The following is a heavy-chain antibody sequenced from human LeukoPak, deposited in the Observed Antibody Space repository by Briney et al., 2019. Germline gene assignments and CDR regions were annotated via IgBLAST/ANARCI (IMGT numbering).Heavy chain of an antibody. V-gene: IGHV3-48*03. CDR3: ARPIAAPLSFDGMDV. CDR1: GFTFSSYE. Sequence: GGSLRFSCAASGFTFSSYEMNWVRQGQGKGLEWVSYISSSGNTIYFADSVKGRFTISRDNAKNSLYLQMNSLRAEDTAVYYCARPIAAPLSFDGMDVWGQGTTVTVSS. D-gene: IGHD6-6*01. CDR2: ISSSGNTI. J-gene: IGHJ6*02.